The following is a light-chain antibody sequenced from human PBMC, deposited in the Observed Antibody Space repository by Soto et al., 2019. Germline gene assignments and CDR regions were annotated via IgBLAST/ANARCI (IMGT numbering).Light chain of an antibody. CDR2: GAS. V-gene: IGKV3-15*01. CDR3: QQYNNWPFT. CDR1: QSISSN. Sequence: EIVMTQSPATLSVSPGERATLSCRASQSISSNLAWYQQKPGQAPRLLIYGASTRATGIPATFSGSGSGTECTRTISSLQSEDFAVYYCQQYNNWPFTFGPGNKVDIK. J-gene: IGKJ3*01.